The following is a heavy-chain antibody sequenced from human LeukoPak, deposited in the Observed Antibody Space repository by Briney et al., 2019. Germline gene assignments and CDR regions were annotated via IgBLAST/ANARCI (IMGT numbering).Heavy chain of an antibody. V-gene: IGHV1-2*02. CDR1: GYTFTGFY. CDR2: INPNTGGT. CDR3: ASYPRYSSSPPFDY. Sequence: ASVKVSCKASGYTFTGFYMHWVRQAPGQGFEGMGWINPNTGGTDYAQKFQGRVTMTRDTSINTAYMELSGLTSDDTAVYYCASYPRYSSSPPFDYWGQGTLVTVSS. D-gene: IGHD6-6*01. J-gene: IGHJ4*02.